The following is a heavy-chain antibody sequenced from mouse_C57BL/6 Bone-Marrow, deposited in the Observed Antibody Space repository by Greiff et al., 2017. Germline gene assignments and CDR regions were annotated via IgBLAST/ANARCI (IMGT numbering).Heavy chain of an antibody. CDR2: INPGSGGT. D-gene: IGHD1-1*01. Sequence: QVQLKQSGAELVSPGTSVKVSCKASGYAFTNYLIEWVKQRPGQGLEWIGVINPGSGGTNYNEKFKGKATLTADKSSSTAYMQLSSLTSEDSAVYFCARSHGSSLDYWGQGTTLPVSS. CDR3: ARSHGSSLDY. J-gene: IGHJ2*01. V-gene: IGHV1-54*01. CDR1: GYAFTNYL.